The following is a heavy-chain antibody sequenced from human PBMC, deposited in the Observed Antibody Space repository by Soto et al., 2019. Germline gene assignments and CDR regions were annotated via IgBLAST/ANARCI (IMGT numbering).Heavy chain of an antibody. CDR3: ARGHEYYDFWSGYLYFDY. CDR2: IYYSGST. V-gene: IGHV4-31*03. D-gene: IGHD3-3*01. CDR1: GGSISSGGYY. Sequence: ASEILSLTCTVSGGSISSGGYYWSWIRQHPGKGLEWIGYIYYSGSTYYNPSLKSRVTISVDTSKNQFSLKLSSVTAADTAVYYCARGHEYYDFWSGYLYFDYWGQGTLVTVSS. J-gene: IGHJ4*02.